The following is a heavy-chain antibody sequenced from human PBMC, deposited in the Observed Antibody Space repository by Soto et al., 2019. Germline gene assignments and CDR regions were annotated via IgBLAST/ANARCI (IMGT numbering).Heavy chain of an antibody. CDR2: IYYSGST. D-gene: IGHD1-20*01. CDR3: ARLGFGSITYAY. V-gene: IGHV4-39*01. Sequence: SETLSLTCFVSGGSISSSSYYWGWIRQPPGKGLEWIGSIYYSGSTYYNPSLKSRVTISVDTSKNQFSLKLSSVTAADTAVYYCARLGFGSITYAYSGKVTRFTASS. J-gene: IGHJ4*02. CDR1: GGSISSSSYY.